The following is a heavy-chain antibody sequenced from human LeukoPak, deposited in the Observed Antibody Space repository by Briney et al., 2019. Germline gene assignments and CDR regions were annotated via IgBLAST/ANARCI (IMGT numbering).Heavy chain of an antibody. J-gene: IGHJ4*02. D-gene: IGHD5-12*01. CDR3: ARGVASGYDSRFDY. CDR1: GFTFSSYW. Sequence: PGGSLRLSCAASGFTFSSYWMSWVRQAPGKGLEWVANIKQDGSEKYYVDSVKGRFTISRDNAKNSLYLQMNSLRAEDTAVYYCARGVASGYDSRFDYWGRGTLVTASS. V-gene: IGHV3-7*03. CDR2: IKQDGSEK.